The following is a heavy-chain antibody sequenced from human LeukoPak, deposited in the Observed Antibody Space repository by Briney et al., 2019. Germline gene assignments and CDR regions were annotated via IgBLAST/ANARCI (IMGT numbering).Heavy chain of an antibody. D-gene: IGHD2-2*01. CDR2: INPSGGTT. J-gene: IGHJ5*02. V-gene: IGHV1-46*01. CDR3: ARDRCSSTSCYVEGPSDSYNWFDP. Sequence: ASVKVSCKASGYTFTSYYMHWVRQAPGQGLEWMGIINPSGGTTTYAQKFQGRVTMTGDTSTSTVYMELSSLRSEDTAVYYCARDRCSSTSCYVEGPSDSYNWFDPWGQGTLVTVSS. CDR1: GYTFTSYY.